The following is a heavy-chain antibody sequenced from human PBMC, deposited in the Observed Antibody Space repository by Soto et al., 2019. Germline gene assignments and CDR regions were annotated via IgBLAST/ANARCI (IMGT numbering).Heavy chain of an antibody. V-gene: IGHV4-38-2*01. Sequence: SETLSLTCAVSGYSINSDYYWGWIRQPPGKGLEWIGSVDHSGRTYYSPSLRSRLTIFIDTSKNQFSLRLTSVTAADTAMYFCAKKGYYPSGKINLFDSWGPGTLVTAPQ. CDR3: AKKGYYPSGKINLFDS. CDR2: VDHSGRT. CDR1: GYSINSDYY. J-gene: IGHJ4*02. D-gene: IGHD3-10*01.